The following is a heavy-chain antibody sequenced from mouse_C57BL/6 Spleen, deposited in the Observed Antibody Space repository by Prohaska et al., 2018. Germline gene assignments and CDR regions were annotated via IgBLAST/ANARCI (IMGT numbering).Heavy chain of an antibody. J-gene: IGHJ2*01. Sequence: EVQLQQSGPELVKPGASVKISCKASGYTFTDYYMNWVKQSHGKILAWIDDINHNNGGTSYNQKVKGKATCTVDKDSSTAYRERRSLTSEDSAVYYWARRGWDGPDYWGQGTTLTVSS. V-gene: IGHV1-26*01. CDR2: INHNNGGT. D-gene: IGHD4-1*01. CDR3: ARRGWDGPDY. CDR1: GYTFTDYY.